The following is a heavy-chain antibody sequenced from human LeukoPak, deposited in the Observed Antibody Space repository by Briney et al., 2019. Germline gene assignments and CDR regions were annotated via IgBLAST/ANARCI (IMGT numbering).Heavy chain of an antibody. V-gene: IGHV3-23*01. CDR3: AKDRDYYLVGFFDY. Sequence: GGSLRLSCAASGFTFSSYAMSWVRQAPGKGLEWVSAISGSGVTTYYADSVKGRFTISRDNSKNTLYLQMNSLRAEDTALYYCAKDRDYYLVGFFDYWGQGTLVTVSS. J-gene: IGHJ4*02. CDR2: ISGSGVTT. CDR1: GFTFSSYA. D-gene: IGHD3-10*01.